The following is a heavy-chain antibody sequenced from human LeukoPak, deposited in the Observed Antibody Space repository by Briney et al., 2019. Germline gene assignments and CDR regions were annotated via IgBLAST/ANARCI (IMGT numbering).Heavy chain of an antibody. CDR3: ARDKDPYGSGSYWL. J-gene: IGHJ4*02. CDR1: GFPFAPFW. D-gene: IGHD3-10*01. Sequence: GGSLRLSCAASGFPFAPFWMTWVRQAPGKGPEFVATMNRDGSEVAYGNSVRGRFTISRDNAKNSLYLQMNSLRAEDTAVYYCARDKDPYGSGSYWLWGQGTLVTVSS. CDR2: MNRDGSEV. V-gene: IGHV3-7*05.